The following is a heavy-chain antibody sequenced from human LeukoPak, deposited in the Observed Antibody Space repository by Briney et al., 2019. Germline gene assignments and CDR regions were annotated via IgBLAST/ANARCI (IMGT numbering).Heavy chain of an antibody. D-gene: IGHD3-10*01. CDR3: ASAVYYGSGSRDY. V-gene: IGHV3-21*01. J-gene: IGHJ4*02. CDR1: GFTFSSYS. CDR2: ISSSSSYI. Sequence: GGSLRLSCAASGFTFSSYSMNWARQAPGKGLEWVSSISSSSSYIYYADSVKGRFTISRDNAKNSLYLQMNSLRAEDTAVYYCASAVYYGSGSRDYWGQGTLVTVSS.